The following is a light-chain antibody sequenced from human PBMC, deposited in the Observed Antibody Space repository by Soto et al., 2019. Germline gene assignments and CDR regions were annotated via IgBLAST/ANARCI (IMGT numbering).Light chain of an antibody. V-gene: IGLV1-44*01. CDR1: SSNIGSNT. J-gene: IGLJ3*02. CDR2: SND. CDR3: AAWDDSLNGPV. Sequence: QSVLTQPPSVSGTPGQRVTISCSGSSSNIGSNTVSWYQQLPGTAPKLLIYSNDQRPSGVPDRFSDSKSGTSDSLVISGLQSEDEADYYGAAWDDSLNGPVFGGGTKVTVL.